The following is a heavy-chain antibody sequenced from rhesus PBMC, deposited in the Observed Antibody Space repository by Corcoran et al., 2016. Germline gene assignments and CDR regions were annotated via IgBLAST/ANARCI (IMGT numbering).Heavy chain of an antibody. CDR3: AKYGGTSYKNFDH. CDR1: GAPVRSSNW. CDR2: VYGGCGT. J-gene: IGHJ4*01. D-gene: IGHD3-16*01. V-gene: IGHV4-65*01. Sequence: QMQLQESGPGLVKASETLSLTCTVSGAPVRSSNWWSGVRQSPGKGLEWIGYVYGGCGTLYNPAPRSRVTISTDTSRNQFSLKLNSVTAADTAMYYCAKYGGTSYKNFDHWGQGVLVTVSS.